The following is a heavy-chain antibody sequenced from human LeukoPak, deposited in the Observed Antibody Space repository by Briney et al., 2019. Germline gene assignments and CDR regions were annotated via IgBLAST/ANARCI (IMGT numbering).Heavy chain of an antibody. CDR1: GGSISSYY. Sequence: SETLSLTCTVSGGSISSYYWSWIRQPPGKGLEWIGYIYYSGSTNYNPSLKSRVTISVDTSKNQFSLKLSSVTAADTAVYYCARTMNWFDPWGQGTLVTVSS. V-gene: IGHV4-59*12. CDR3: ARTMNWFDP. J-gene: IGHJ5*02. CDR2: IYYSGST.